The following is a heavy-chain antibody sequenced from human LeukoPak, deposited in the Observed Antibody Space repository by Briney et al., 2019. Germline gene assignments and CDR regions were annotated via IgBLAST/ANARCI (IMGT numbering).Heavy chain of an antibody. Sequence: ASVKVSCKASGYTFTGYYMHWVRQAPGQGLEWMGWINPDSGGTNYAQKFQGRVTMTRDTSTSTAYMELRSLRSDDTAVYYCARDRGFGENYYYYMDVWGKGTTVTISS. D-gene: IGHD3-10*01. J-gene: IGHJ6*03. CDR1: GYTFTGYY. V-gene: IGHV1-2*02. CDR3: ARDRGFGENYYYYMDV. CDR2: INPDSGGT.